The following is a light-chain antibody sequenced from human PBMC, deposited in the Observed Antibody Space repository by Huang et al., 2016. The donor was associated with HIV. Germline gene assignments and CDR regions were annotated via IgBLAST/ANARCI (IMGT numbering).Light chain of an antibody. Sequence: DIQMTQSPSAISASVGDRVTITCRASQGINNFLAWFQQKPGKAPKRLIYTASSLQIGVPSRFSGSGSGTEFTLTISSLQPEDFASYYCLQHNTYPFTFGPGTKLDIK. CDR2: TAS. V-gene: IGKV1-17*03. CDR1: QGINNF. CDR3: LQHNTYPFT. J-gene: IGKJ3*01.